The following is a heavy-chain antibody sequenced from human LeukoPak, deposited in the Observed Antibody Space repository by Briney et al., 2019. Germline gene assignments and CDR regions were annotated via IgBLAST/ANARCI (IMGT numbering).Heavy chain of an antibody. J-gene: IGHJ4*02. D-gene: IGHD3-16*02. CDR1: GYTFTSYG. Sequence: ASVKVSCKASGYTFTSYGISWVRQAPGQGLEWMGWISAYNGNTNYAQKLQGRVTMTTDTSTSTAYMGLRSLRSDDTAVYYCARDGLRLGELSLDYWGQGTLVTVSS. V-gene: IGHV1-18*01. CDR2: ISAYNGNT. CDR3: ARDGLRLGELSLDY.